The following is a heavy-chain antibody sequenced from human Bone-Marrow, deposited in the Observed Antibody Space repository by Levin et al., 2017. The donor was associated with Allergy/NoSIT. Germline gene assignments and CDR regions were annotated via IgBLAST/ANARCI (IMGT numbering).Heavy chain of an antibody. D-gene: IGHD2-21*02. J-gene: IGHJ5*02. CDR2: IYYGGST. Sequence: PSETLSLTCTVSGGSISNSNYYWTWIRQPPGKGLEWIGYIYYGGSTFYNPSLESRLTISVDTSKNQFSLRLRSVSAADTAFYYCARGVDCSGGDCYFSWGQGTLVSVSS. V-gene: IGHV4-30-4*01. CDR1: GGSISNSNYY. CDR3: ARGVDCSGGDCYFS.